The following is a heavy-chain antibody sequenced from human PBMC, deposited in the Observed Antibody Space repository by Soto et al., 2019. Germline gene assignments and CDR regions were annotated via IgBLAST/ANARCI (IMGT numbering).Heavy chain of an antibody. CDR3: ARVTCYYGSSGYYYGYYFDY. J-gene: IGHJ4*02. Sequence: SETLSLTCTVSGGSISSYYWSWIRQPPGKGLEWIGYIYYSGSTNYNPYLKSRVTISVDTSKKQFSLKLSSVTAADTSVYYCARVTCYYGSSGYYYGYYFDYWGQGTLVTVSS. CDR1: GGSISSYY. CDR2: IYYSGST. D-gene: IGHD3-22*01. V-gene: IGHV4-59*01.